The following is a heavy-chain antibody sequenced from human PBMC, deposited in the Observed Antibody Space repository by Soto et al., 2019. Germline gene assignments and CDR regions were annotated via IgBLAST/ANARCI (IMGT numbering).Heavy chain of an antibody. CDR1: GGSIGSVGYY. V-gene: IGHV4-31*03. CDR3: ARGTYYYDSSGAFDY. Sequence: SXTLSLTCTVSGGSIGSVGYYWSWIRQQPGKGLEWIGYIYYSGSTYYNPSLKSRVTISVDTSKNQFSLKLSSVTAADTAVYYCARGTYYYDSSGAFDYWGQGTLVTVSS. J-gene: IGHJ4*02. CDR2: IYYSGST. D-gene: IGHD3-22*01.